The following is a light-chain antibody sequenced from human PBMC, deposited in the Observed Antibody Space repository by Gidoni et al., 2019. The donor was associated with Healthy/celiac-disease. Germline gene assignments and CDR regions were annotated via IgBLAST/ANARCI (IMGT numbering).Light chain of an antibody. CDR2: EVS. J-gene: IGLJ2*01. V-gene: IGLV2-14*01. CDR3: SSYTSSSTPRV. CDR1: SSDVGGYND. Sequence: QSALTQPTSSSGSPGQSITISCTGTSSDVGGYNDVSWYQQHPGKAPKLMIYEVSNRPSGVPNRFSCSKSGNTASLTIPGLQAEEEAVYYCSSYTSSSTPRVFGGGTKLTVL.